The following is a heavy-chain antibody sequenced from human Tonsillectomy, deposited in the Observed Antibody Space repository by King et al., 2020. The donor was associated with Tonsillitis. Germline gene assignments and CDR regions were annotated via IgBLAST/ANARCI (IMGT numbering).Heavy chain of an antibody. CDR2: ISSSSSTI. CDR3: ARDKGDYGGNSPFDY. V-gene: IGHV3-48*01. D-gene: IGHD4-23*01. J-gene: IGHJ4*02. Sequence: EGQLVQSGGGLVQPGGSLRLSCAASGFTFSSYSMNWVRQAPGKGLEWVSYISSSSSTIYYADSVEGRFTISRDNAQNSLCLQLNSLRAEDTAVYYCARDKGDYGGNSPFDYWGRGTLVTVSS. CDR1: GFTFSSYS.